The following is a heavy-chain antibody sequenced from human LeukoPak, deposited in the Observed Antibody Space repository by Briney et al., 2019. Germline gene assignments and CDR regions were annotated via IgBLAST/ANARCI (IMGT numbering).Heavy chain of an antibody. CDR1: GGSISIYY. CDR2: IFTSGIT. Sequence: SETLSLTCTVSGGSISIYYWNWIRQPAGKGLEWIGRIFTSGITNYNPSLKSRVTMSVDTSKNQFSLNLSYVTAADTAVYYCARESSGTYYNPLGYMDVWGNGTTVTVSS. CDR3: ARESSGTYYNPLGYMDV. V-gene: IGHV4-4*07. J-gene: IGHJ6*03. D-gene: IGHD3-10*01.